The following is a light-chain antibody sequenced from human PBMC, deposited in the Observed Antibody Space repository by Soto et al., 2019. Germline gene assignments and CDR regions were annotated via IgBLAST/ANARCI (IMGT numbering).Light chain of an antibody. V-gene: IGLV1-51*01. J-gene: IGLJ2*01. CDR1: VSNLGNNF. CDR3: ATWDSTLSVVL. Sequence: QSVLTQPPSVSAAPGQRVTISCSGSVSNLGNNFVSWYQRLPGTAPKLLIYDNNKRPLEIPDRFSGSKSATSATLDITGLQTGDEADYYCATWDSTLSVVLIGGGTKLTVL. CDR2: DNN.